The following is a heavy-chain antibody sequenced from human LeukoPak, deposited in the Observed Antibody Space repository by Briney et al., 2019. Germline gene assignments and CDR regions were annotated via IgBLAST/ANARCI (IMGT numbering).Heavy chain of an antibody. J-gene: IGHJ4*02. CDR1: SGSFRGYY. D-gene: IGHD2-21*02. CDR3: ARCDLGGDCYSPDY. CDR2: INHSGST. Sequence: PSETLSLTCTVYSGSFRGYYWSWIRQPPGKGLEWIGEINHSGSTNYNPSLKSRLTISMGMSKNQFSLELSSVTAADTAIYYCARCDLGGDCYSPDYWGQGTLVTVSS. V-gene: IGHV4-34*01.